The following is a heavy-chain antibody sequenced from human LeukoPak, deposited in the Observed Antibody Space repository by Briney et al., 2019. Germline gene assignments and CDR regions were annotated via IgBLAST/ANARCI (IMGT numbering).Heavy chain of an antibody. CDR2: ISGSGGSI. D-gene: IGHD2-15*01. V-gene: IGHV3-23*01. Sequence: GGSLRLSCAASGFTLSSYAMSWVRQAPGKGLEWVSGISGSGGSIYYADSVKGRFTISRDNSKNTLYLQMNSLRAEDTAVYYCARDEDPRVGWGQGTLVTVSS. CDR1: GFTLSSYA. J-gene: IGHJ4*02. CDR3: ARDEDPRVG.